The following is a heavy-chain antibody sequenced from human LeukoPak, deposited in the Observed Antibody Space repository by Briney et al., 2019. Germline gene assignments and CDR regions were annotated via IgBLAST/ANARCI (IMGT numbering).Heavy chain of an antibody. J-gene: IGHJ4*02. Sequence: SETLSLTCTVSGGSISSSSYYWGWIRQPPGKGLEWIGSIYYSGRTYYNPSLKSRVTISVDTSKNQFSLKLSSVTAADTAVYYCARDSDSSGYYFDYWGRGTLVTVSS. D-gene: IGHD3-22*01. CDR1: GGSISSSSYY. CDR2: IYYSGRT. V-gene: IGHV4-39*07. CDR3: ARDSDSSGYYFDY.